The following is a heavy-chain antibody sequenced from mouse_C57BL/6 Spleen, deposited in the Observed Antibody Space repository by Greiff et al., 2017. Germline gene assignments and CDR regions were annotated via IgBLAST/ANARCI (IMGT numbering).Heavy chain of an antibody. D-gene: IGHD2-5*01. CDR1: GFSLTSYG. CDR2: IWSGGST. Sequence: VKLQESGPGLVQPSQSLSITCTVSGFSLTSYGVHWVRQSPGKGLEWLGVIWSGGSTDYTAAFISRLSISKDNSKSHVFFKMNSLQADDTAIYYCARNSNYSWFADWGQGTLVTVSA. V-gene: IGHV2-2*01. CDR3: ARNSNYSWFAD. J-gene: IGHJ3*01.